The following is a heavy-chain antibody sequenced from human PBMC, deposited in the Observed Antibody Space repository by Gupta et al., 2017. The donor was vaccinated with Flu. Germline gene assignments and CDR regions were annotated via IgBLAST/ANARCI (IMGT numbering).Heavy chain of an antibody. J-gene: IGHJ4*02. V-gene: IGHV1-69*01. CDR2: IIPIFGTA. CDR3: AIERNYGDYYFAY. Sequence: QVQLVQSGAEVKKPGSSVKVSCKASGGTFSSYAISWVRQAPGQGLEWMGGIIPIFGTANYAQKVQGRVTITEDEATRTAYMEVRRLRSEDTDVYYFAIERNYGDYYFAYGGQGTMVTVSS. D-gene: IGHD4-17*01. CDR1: GGTFSSYA.